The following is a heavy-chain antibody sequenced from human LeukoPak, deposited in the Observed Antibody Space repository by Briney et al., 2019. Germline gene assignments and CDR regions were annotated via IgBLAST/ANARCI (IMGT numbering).Heavy chain of an antibody. Sequence: VASVKVSCKASGYTFTNYGITWVRQAPGQGLEWMGWINSNNGNTNYTQKLQGRVTMTTDTSTSTAYMELRSLRSDDTAVYYCAIDDYGDPWGQGTLVTVSS. CDR3: AIDDYGDP. D-gene: IGHD4-17*01. V-gene: IGHV1-18*01. J-gene: IGHJ5*02. CDR2: INSNNGNT. CDR1: GYTFTNYG.